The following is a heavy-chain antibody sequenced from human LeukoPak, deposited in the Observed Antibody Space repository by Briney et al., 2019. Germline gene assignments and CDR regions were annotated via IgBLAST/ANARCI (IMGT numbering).Heavy chain of an antibody. CDR3: AREGVVGARNFDY. V-gene: IGHV3-33*01. CDR1: GFTFSSYG. CDR2: IWYDGSNK. D-gene: IGHD1-26*01. J-gene: IGHJ4*02. Sequence: PGGSLRLSCAASGFTFSSYGMHWVRQAPGKGLEWVAVIWYDGSNKYYADSVKGRFTISRDNSKNTLYLQMNSLRAEDTAVYYCAREGVVGARNFDYWGQGTLVTVSS.